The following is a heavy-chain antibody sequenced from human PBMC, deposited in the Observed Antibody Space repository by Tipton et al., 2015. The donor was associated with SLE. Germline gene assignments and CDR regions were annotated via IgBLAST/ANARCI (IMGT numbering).Heavy chain of an antibody. D-gene: IGHD1-1*01. Sequence: QSGPEVKKPGASVRVSCEASGYTFVNYDINWVRQATGQGLEWMGWVNPNSGNTGYAQKLQGRVTITTNTSISTSYMELTSLTSEDAAVYYCARGRMGTLTDAFDIWGQGTMVTVSS. V-gene: IGHV1-8*01. J-gene: IGHJ3*02. CDR2: VNPNSGNT. CDR3: ARGRMGTLTDAFDI. CDR1: GYTFVNYD.